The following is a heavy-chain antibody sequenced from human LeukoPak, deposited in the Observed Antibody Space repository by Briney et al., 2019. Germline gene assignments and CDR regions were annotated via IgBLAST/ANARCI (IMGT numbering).Heavy chain of an antibody. CDR3: ASHYYDSSGYRRDYYFDY. CDR1: GGSLSSTSDY. D-gene: IGHD3-22*01. Sequence: SETPSLSCTVSGGSLSSTSDYWGWIRQPPGKGLVWIVSVRYSGTTYYSPSLKSLLTMSVDTSKNQFSLKLSSETAADTAVYYCASHYYDSSGYRRDYYFDYWGQGTLVTVSS. CDR2: VRYSGTT. V-gene: IGHV4-39*01. J-gene: IGHJ4*02.